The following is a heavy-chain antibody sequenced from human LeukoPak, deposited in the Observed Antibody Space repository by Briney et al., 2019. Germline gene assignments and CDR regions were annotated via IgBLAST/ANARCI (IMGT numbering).Heavy chain of an antibody. J-gene: IGHJ6*03. CDR2: IIPIFGTA. CDR3: AMDPRYCSSTSCFTYYYYYMDV. V-gene: IGHV1-69*01. D-gene: IGHD2-2*02. Sequence: GSSVKVSCKASGGTFSSYAISWVRQAPGQGLEWMGGIIPIFGTANYAQKFQGRVTITADESTSTAYMELSSLRSEDTAVYYCAMDPRYCSSTSCFTYYYYYMDVWGKGTTLTVSS. CDR1: GGTFSSYA.